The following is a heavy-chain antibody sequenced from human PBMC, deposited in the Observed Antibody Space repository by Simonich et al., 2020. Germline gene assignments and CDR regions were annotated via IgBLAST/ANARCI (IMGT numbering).Heavy chain of an antibody. CDR3: ARDGGYMVRGVDAFDI. V-gene: IGHV3-33*01. Sequence: QVQLVESGGGVVQPGRSLSLSCAASGFTFIRYGMHWVPQAQGKGLGWVAVKWYDGNNKYYEDSVKGRFTISRENSKNTLYLQMNSLRAEDTAVYYCARDGGYMVRGVDAFDIWGQGTMVTVSS. D-gene: IGHD3-10*01. CDR1: GFTFIRYG. CDR2: KWYDGNNK. J-gene: IGHJ3*02.